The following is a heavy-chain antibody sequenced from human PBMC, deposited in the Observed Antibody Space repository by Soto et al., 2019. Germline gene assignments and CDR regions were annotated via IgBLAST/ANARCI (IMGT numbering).Heavy chain of an antibody. J-gene: IGHJ6*02. CDR1: GLTFSNYG. V-gene: IGHV3-30*18. CDR3: AKDLRAADRFSGLEV. Sequence: QVQLVESGGGVVQPGRSLRLSCAASGLTFSNYGMHWVRQAPGKGLEWVAGISYDGSKKYYADSVKGRFTISRDKSKNTLYFQMNSLRAEDTAEHYCAKDLRAADRFSGLEVWGQGTTVTVSS. D-gene: IGHD6-13*01. CDR2: ISYDGSKK.